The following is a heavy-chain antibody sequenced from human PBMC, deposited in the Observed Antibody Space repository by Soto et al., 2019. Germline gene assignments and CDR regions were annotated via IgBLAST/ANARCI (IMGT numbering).Heavy chain of an antibody. CDR1: GGSFSGYY. CDR3: ARRGGVFSTSNWFDP. J-gene: IGHJ5*02. V-gene: IGHV4-34*01. CDR2: INHSGST. Sequence: SSETLSLTCAVYGGSFSGYYWSWIRQPPGKGLEWIGEINHSGSTNYNPSLKSRVTISVDTSKKQVSLKLSFVTAADTAVYYCARRGGVFSTSNWFDPWGQGTLVTVSS. D-gene: IGHD3-3*01.